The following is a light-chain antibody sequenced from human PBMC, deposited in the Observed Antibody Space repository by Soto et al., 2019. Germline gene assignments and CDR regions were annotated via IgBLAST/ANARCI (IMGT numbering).Light chain of an antibody. J-gene: IGKJ5*01. CDR3: QQYINWPPIT. CDR2: GAS. V-gene: IGKV3-15*01. Sequence: EIVMTQSPATLSVSPGERATLSCGASQSVSSNLAWYQQKPGQAPRLLVYGASTRATGIPVRFSGSGSGTEFTLTISSLQSEDFAVYYCQQYINWPPITFGQGTRLEIK. CDR1: QSVSSN.